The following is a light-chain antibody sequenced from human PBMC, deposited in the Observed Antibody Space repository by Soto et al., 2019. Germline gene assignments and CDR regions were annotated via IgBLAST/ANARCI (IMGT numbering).Light chain of an antibody. Sequence: QSALTQPPSASGSPGQSVTISCTGTSSDVGGYNYVSWYQQHPGKAPKLMIYEVSKRPSGVPDRFSGSKSGNTASLTVSGLQAEDEADYYCSSYAGSNSVFGGGTPLTAL. J-gene: IGLJ2*01. CDR2: EVS. CDR1: SSDVGGYNY. V-gene: IGLV2-8*01. CDR3: SSYAGSNSV.